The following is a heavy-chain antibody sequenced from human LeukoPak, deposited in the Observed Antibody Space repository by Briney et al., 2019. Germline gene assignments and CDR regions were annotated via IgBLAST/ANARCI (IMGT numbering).Heavy chain of an antibody. J-gene: IGHJ4*02. CDR1: GGSISSNF. CDR2: IYYSGST. Sequence: SETLSLTCTVSGGSISSNFWSWIRQPPGKGLEWIGYIYYSGSTNHNPSLKSRFTISADTSKNQFSLKLSSVTAADTAVYYCARGQRVGNTGYYLDYWGQGTLVTVSS. V-gene: IGHV4-59*01. CDR3: ARGQRVGNTGYYLDY. D-gene: IGHD3-9*01.